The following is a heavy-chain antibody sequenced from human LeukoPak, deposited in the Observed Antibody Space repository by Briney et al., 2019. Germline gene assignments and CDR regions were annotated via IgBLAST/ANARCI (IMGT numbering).Heavy chain of an antibody. CDR1: GYTFTSYD. CDR2: MNPNSGNT. Sequence: ASVKVSCKASGYTFTSYDINWVRQATGQGLEWMGWMNPNSGNTGYAQKFQGRVTMTRNTSISTAYMELSSLRSQDTAVYYCARGPGYCSSTSCLHCYYYGMDVWGQGTTVTVSS. CDR3: ARGPGYCSSTSCLHCYYYGMDV. D-gene: IGHD2-2*01. J-gene: IGHJ6*02. V-gene: IGHV1-8*01.